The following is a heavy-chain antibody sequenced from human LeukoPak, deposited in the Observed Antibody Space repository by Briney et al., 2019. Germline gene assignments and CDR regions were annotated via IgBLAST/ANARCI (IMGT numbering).Heavy chain of an antibody. CDR2: ISWNSGSI. D-gene: IGHD6-19*01. J-gene: IGHJ4*02. CDR3: AKDIRYSSGWYAFDY. Sequence: GRSLRLSCAASGFTFDDYAMHWVRQAPGKGLEWVSGISWNSGSIGYADSVKGRFTISRDNAKNSLYLQMNSLRAEDTALYYCAKDIRYSSGWYAFDYWGQGTLVTVSS. V-gene: IGHV3-9*01. CDR1: GFTFDDYA.